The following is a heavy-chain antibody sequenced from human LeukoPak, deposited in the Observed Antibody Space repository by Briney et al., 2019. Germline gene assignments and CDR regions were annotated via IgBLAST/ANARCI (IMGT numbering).Heavy chain of an antibody. CDR1: GGSISSYY. Sequence: SETLSLTCTVSGGSISSYYWSWIRQPPGKGLEWIGYIYYSGNSNYNPYLKSRVTISVDTSKNQFSLKLSSVTAADTVVYYCARARHPNWFDPWGQGTLVTVSS. J-gene: IGHJ5*02. V-gene: IGHV4-59*01. CDR3: ARARHPNWFDP. CDR2: IYYSGNS.